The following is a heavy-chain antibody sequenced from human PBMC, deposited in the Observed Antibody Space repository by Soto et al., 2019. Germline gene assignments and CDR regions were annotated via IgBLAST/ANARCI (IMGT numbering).Heavy chain of an antibody. CDR1: GFTFSSYG. Sequence: QVQLVESGGGVVQPGRSLRLSCAASGFTFSSYGMHWVRQAPGKGLEWVAVIWYDGSNKYYADSVKGRFTISRDNSKNTLYLQMTSLRAEETAVYYCARGNGGMDVWGQGTTVTVSS. CDR2: IWYDGSNK. D-gene: IGHD2-8*01. J-gene: IGHJ6*02. V-gene: IGHV3-33*01. CDR3: ARGNGGMDV.